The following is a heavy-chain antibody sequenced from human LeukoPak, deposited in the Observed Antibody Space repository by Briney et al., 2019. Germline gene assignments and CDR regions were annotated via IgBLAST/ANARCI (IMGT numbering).Heavy chain of an antibody. Sequence: GGSLRLSCAASGFTFSSYGMHWVRQAPGKGLEWVAFIRYDGSNKYYADSVKGRFTISRDNSKNTLYLQMNSLRAEDTAVYYCAKERDTAMVTIDYRGQGTLVTVSS. CDR3: AKERDTAMVTIDY. D-gene: IGHD5-18*01. V-gene: IGHV3-30*02. J-gene: IGHJ4*02. CDR1: GFTFSSYG. CDR2: IRYDGSNK.